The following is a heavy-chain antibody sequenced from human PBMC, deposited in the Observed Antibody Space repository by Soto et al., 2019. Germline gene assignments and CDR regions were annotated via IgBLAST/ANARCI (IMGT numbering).Heavy chain of an antibody. Sequence: WESLKLSCTGSGYSFTSYWIGWVRQMPGKGLEWMGIIYPGDSDTRYSPSFQGQVTISADKSISTAYLQWSSLKASDIAMYYCASPYSSSWLSLDYWGQGTLVTVSS. CDR1: GYSFTSYW. D-gene: IGHD6-13*01. CDR2: IYPGDSDT. V-gene: IGHV5-51*01. J-gene: IGHJ4*02. CDR3: ASPYSSSWLSLDY.